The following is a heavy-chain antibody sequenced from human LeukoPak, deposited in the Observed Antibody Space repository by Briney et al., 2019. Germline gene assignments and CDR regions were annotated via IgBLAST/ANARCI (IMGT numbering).Heavy chain of an antibody. CDR2: ISYDGSNK. D-gene: IGHD3-22*01. V-gene: IGHV3-30*18. CDR1: GFTFSSYG. CDR3: ANGPSGYYDSSGYS. Sequence: PGGSLRLSCAASGFTFSSYGMPWVRQAPGKGLEWVAVISYDGSNKYYADSVKGRFTISRDNSKNTLYLQMNSLRAEDTAVYYCANGPSGYYDSSGYSWGQGTLVTVSS. J-gene: IGHJ5*02.